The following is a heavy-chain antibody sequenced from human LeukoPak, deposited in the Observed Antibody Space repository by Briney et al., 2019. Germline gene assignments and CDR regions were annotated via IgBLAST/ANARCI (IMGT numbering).Heavy chain of an antibody. D-gene: IGHD3-22*01. Sequence: ASVKVSCKASGYTFTSYGISWVRQAPGQGLEWMGWISAYNGNTNYAQKLQGRVTMTTDTSTSTAYMELRSLRSDDTAVYYCAREDGYYDSSGYYKEYYFDYWGQGTLVTVSS. CDR1: GYTFTSYG. V-gene: IGHV1-18*01. CDR3: AREDGYYDSSGYYKEYYFDY. J-gene: IGHJ4*02. CDR2: ISAYNGNT.